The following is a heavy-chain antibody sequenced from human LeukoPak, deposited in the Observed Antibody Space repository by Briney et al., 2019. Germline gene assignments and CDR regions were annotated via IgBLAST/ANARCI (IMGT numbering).Heavy chain of an antibody. V-gene: IGHV4-39*07. Sequence: SETLSLTCTVSGGSISSSSYYWGWIRQPPGKGLEWIGSIYYSGSTYYNPSLKSRVTISVDTSKNQFSLKLSSVTAADTAVYYCARVEHRPLCSWFDPWGQGTLVTVSP. CDR2: IYYSGST. J-gene: IGHJ5*02. D-gene: IGHD3-10*02. CDR3: ARVEHRPLCSWFDP. CDR1: GGSISSSSYY.